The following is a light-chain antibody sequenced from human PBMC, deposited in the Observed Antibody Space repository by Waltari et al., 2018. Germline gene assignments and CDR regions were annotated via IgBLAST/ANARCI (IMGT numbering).Light chain of an antibody. CDR1: RSLLHSNGNTS. Sequence: IVMTQTPLSLSVTPGEPASISCRSSRSLLHSNGNTSLFWYLQKPGQSPHLLIYLGFYRASGVPDRFSGSGSCTDFTLKISRVEAEDVGLYYCLQDIQLLSFGGGTKVEIK. CDR2: LGF. J-gene: IGKJ4*01. V-gene: IGKV2D-29*02. CDR3: LQDIQLLS.